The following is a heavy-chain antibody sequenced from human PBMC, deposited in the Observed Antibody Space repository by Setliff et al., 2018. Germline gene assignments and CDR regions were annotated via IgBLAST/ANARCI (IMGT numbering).Heavy chain of an antibody. CDR3: ARRAAAHDWFDP. CDR2: IYPGDSDT. D-gene: IGHD2-15*01. Sequence: RESLKISCKASGYSFTTNWIGWVRQMPGKGLEWMGIIYPGDSDTIYSPSFQGQATISADKTLSTAYLQWSSLKASDTAIYYCARRAAAHDWFDPWGQGTLVTVSS. CDR1: GYSFTTNW. V-gene: IGHV5-51*01. J-gene: IGHJ5*02.